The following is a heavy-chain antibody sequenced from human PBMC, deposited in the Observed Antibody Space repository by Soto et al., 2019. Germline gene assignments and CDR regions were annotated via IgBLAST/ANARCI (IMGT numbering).Heavy chain of an antibody. CDR3: ARGRSGWFLFDA. D-gene: IGHD6-19*01. V-gene: IGHV2-26*01. J-gene: IGHJ5*02. Sequence: QVTLKESGPVLVRPTETLTLTCTVSGFSLSNAKMGVSWIRQPPGKALEWLAHIFSNDEKSFNTSLQNRLTISEDTSKSQVVLTMTNTDPADTATYYCARGRSGWFLFDAWGQGTLVTVSS. CDR1: GFSLSNAKMG. CDR2: IFSNDEK.